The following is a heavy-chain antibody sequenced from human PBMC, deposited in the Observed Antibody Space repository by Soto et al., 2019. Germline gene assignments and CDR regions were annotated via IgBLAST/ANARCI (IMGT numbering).Heavy chain of an antibody. D-gene: IGHD3-3*01. CDR1: GFSLTTSGVG. J-gene: IGHJ4*02. CDR2: IYWDDDK. CDR3: XHXILRTVFGLVTTTAIYFDF. Sequence: QITLNESGPTVVKPAETLTLTCTFSGFSLTTSGVGVGWIRQSPGKAPEWLALIYWDDDKRYSASLKSRLTITKDXXXXXXXXXXXXXXXXXXXXXXXXHXILRTVFGLVTTTAIYFDFWGQGTPVVVSS. V-gene: IGHV2-5*02.